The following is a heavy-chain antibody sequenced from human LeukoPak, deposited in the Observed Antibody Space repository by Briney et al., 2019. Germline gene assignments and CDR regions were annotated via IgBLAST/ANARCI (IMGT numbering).Heavy chain of an antibody. J-gene: IGHJ4*02. D-gene: IGHD3-22*01. V-gene: IGHV1-18*01. CDR1: GYTFTSYG. Sequence: ASVKVSCKASGYTFTSYGISWVRQAPGQGLEWMGWISAYNGNTNCAQKLQGRVTMTTDTSTSTAYMELRSLRSDDTAVYYCAGDLPIDYYYDSSGSTAGFDYWGQGTLVTVSS. CDR3: AGDLPIDYYYDSSGSTAGFDY. CDR2: ISAYNGNT.